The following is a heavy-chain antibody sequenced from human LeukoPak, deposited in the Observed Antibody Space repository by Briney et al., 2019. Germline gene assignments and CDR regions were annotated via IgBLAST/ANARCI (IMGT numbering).Heavy chain of an antibody. D-gene: IGHD6-13*01. CDR1: GYSISSGYY. CDR2: IYHSGST. V-gene: IGHV4-38-2*02. J-gene: IGHJ5*02. Sequence: SSETLSLTCTVSGYSISSGYYWGWIRQPPGKGLEWIGSIYHSGSTYYNPSLKSRVTISVDTSKNQFSLKLSSVTAADTAVYYCARDPGSGYSRQNWFDPWGQGTLVTVSS. CDR3: ARDPGSGYSRQNWFDP.